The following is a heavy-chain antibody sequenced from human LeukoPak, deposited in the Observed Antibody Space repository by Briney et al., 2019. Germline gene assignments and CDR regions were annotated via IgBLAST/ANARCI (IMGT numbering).Heavy chain of an antibody. V-gene: IGHV4-59*12. D-gene: IGHD3-9*01. CDR3: ARSDILTGYNFDY. CDR2: IHYSGST. Sequence: PSETLSLTCTVSGGSISSYYWSWIRQPPGKGLEWIGYIHYSGSTDYNPSLKSRVTISVDTSKNQFSLKLSSVTAADTAVYYCARSDILTGYNFDYWGQGTLVTVSS. CDR1: GGSISSYY. J-gene: IGHJ4*02.